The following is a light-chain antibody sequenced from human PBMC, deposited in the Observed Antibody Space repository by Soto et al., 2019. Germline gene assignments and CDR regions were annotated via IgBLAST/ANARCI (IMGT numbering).Light chain of an antibody. Sequence: EIVLTQSPATLSLSPGERATLSCRASQSVSRYLAWYQQKPGQAPRLLIYDKSNRATGIPTRFSGSGSGTDFTLTISSLEPEDFAIYYCQQRSNWLLTFGGGTKVELK. CDR2: DKS. CDR1: QSVSRY. V-gene: IGKV3-11*01. J-gene: IGKJ4*01. CDR3: QQRSNWLLT.